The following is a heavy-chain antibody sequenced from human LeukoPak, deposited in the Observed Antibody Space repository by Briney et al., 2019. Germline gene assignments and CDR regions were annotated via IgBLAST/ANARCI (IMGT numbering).Heavy chain of an antibody. D-gene: IGHD1-26*01. Sequence: GGSLRLSCAASGFTFSDYYMSWIRQAPGKGLEWVSHISSSSSYTNYADSVKGRFTISRDNAKNSLYLQMNSLRAEDTAVYYCARATSGSYPDAFDIWGQGTMVTVSS. CDR3: ARATSGSYPDAFDI. CDR2: ISSSSSYT. V-gene: IGHV3-11*06. CDR1: GFTFSDYY. J-gene: IGHJ3*02.